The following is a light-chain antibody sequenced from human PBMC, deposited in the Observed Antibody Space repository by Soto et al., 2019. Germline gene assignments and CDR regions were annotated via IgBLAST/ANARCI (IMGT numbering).Light chain of an antibody. CDR2: YLS. CDR3: QQHNQWTTT. V-gene: IGKV3D-15*01. J-gene: IGKJ5*01. CDR1: QSAGNF. Sequence: ELVIPRAPATLCLSPGYPASLSCRASQSAGNFLAWYQQKPGQSPSLLIYYLSTRATGIPARFSGSGSGTEFTLNHNRLQSEDSAAYYCQQHNQWTTTLGQGTRLEI.